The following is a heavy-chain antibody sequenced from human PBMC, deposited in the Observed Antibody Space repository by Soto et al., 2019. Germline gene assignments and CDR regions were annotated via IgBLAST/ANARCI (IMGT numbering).Heavy chain of an antibody. Sequence: SLRLSCAASGFTFSSYGMHWVRQAPGKGLEWVAVIWYDGSNKYYADSVKGRFTISRDNSKNTLYLQMNSLRAEDTAVYYCARDQFPDYGDYAMGYWGQGTLVTVSS. V-gene: IGHV3-33*01. CDR1: GFTFSSYG. CDR3: ARDQFPDYGDYAMGY. J-gene: IGHJ4*02. D-gene: IGHD4-17*01. CDR2: IWYDGSNK.